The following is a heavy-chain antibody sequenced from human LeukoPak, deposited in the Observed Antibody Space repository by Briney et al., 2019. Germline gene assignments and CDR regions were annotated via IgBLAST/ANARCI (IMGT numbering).Heavy chain of an antibody. CDR2: ISAYNGNT. CDR1: GYTFTSYG. V-gene: IGHV1-18*01. Sequence: ASVKVSCKASGYTFTSYGISWVRQAPGQGLEWMGWISAYNGNTNYAQKLQGRVTMTTDTSTSTAYMELRSPRSDDTAVYYCARDDIVVVPAAMWGDDYYYYGMDVWGQGTTVTVSS. J-gene: IGHJ6*02. D-gene: IGHD2-2*01. CDR3: ARDDIVVVPAAMWGDDYYYYGMDV.